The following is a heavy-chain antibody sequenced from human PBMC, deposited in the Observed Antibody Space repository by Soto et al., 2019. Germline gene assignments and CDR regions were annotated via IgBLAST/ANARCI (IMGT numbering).Heavy chain of an antibody. Sequence: GASVKVSCKASGYTFTSYYMHWVRQAPGQGLEWIGIINPSGGSTSYAQKFQGRVTMTRDTSTSTVYMELSSLRSEDTAVYYCARDPHYYDSSGAWYYFDYWGQGTLVTVSS. D-gene: IGHD3-22*01. CDR3: ARDPHYYDSSGAWYYFDY. CDR2: INPSGGST. V-gene: IGHV1-46*01. CDR1: GYTFTSYY. J-gene: IGHJ4*02.